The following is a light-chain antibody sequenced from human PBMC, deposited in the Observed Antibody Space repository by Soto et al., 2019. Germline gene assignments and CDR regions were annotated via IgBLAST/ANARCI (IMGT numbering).Light chain of an antibody. CDR3: QQAISAPLT. V-gene: IGKV1D-12*01. CDR2: GAS. J-gene: IGKJ4*01. Sequence: DIQMTQSPSSVSAYVGDRVTITCRASQGISSWLAWYQQKPGEAPRLLIHGASSLHGGVPSRFRGSGSGTDFMLTMSSLQPDDSATYYCQQAISAPLTFGGGTKGEIK. CDR1: QGISSW.